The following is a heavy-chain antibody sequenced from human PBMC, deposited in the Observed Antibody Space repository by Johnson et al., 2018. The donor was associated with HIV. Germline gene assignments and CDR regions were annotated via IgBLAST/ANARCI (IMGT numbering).Heavy chain of an antibody. CDR1: GFTFSSYA. D-gene: IGHD1-1*01. J-gene: IGHJ3*02. CDR3: ARDFPGGTDAFDI. V-gene: IGHV3-30*04. CDR2: ISYDGSNK. Sequence: QVQLVESVGGVVQPGRSLRLSCAASGFTFSSYAMHWVRQAPGKGLEWVAVISYDGSNKYYADSVKGRFTISRDNSKNTLYLQMNSLRAEDTAVYYCARDFPGGTDAFDIWGQGTMVTVSS.